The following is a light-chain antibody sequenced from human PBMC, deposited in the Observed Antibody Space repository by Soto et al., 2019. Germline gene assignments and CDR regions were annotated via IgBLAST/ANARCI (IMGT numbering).Light chain of an antibody. CDR2: KAS. J-gene: IGKJ1*01. V-gene: IGKV1-5*03. CDR1: QTISSW. CDR3: QHYNSYSEA. Sequence: DIQMTQSPSTLSGSVGDRVTITCRASQTISSWLAWYQQKPGKAPKLLIYKASTLKSGVPSRFSGSGSGTEFTLTISSPQPDDFATNYCQHYNSYSEAFGQGTKVDIK.